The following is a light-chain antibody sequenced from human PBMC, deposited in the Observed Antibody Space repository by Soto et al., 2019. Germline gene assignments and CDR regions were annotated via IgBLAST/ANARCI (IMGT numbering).Light chain of an antibody. Sequence: DIPMTQSPSSVSASVGDRVTITCRASQGISNWLAWYQQKPGKAPKLLIYGASSLQSGVPLRFSGSGAGTDFTLTISSLQPEDFATYYCQQASSFPPTFGQGTKVEIK. CDR1: QGISNW. V-gene: IGKV1-12*01. CDR2: GAS. CDR3: QQASSFPPT. J-gene: IGKJ1*01.